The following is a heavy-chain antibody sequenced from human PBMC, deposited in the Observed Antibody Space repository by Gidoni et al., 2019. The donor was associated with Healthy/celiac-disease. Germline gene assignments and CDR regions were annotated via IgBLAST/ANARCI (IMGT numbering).Heavy chain of an antibody. Sequence: EVQLVESGGGLVQPGGSLRLSCAASGFTFSSYWMHWVRQAPGKGLVWVSRINSDGSSTSYADSVKGRFTISRDNAKNTLYLQMNSLRAEDTAVYYCARATRLRDTAMVPLFDLWGRGTLVTVSS. CDR1: GFTFSSYW. J-gene: IGHJ2*01. CDR2: INSDGSST. V-gene: IGHV3-74*01. CDR3: ARATRLRDTAMVPLFDL. D-gene: IGHD5-18*01.